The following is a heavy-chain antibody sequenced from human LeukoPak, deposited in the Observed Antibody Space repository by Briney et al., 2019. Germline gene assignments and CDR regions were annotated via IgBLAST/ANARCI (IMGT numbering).Heavy chain of an antibody. CDR1: GFTFGDYA. J-gene: IGHJ4*02. CDR3: TSTFYGDPRDY. CDR2: IRSKAYGGTT. D-gene: IGHD4-17*01. V-gene: IGHV3-49*04. Sequence: GGSLRLSCTASGFTFGDYAMSWVRQAPGKGLEWVGFIRSKAYGGTTEYAASVKGRFTISRDDSKSIAYLQMNSLKTEDTAVYYCTSTFYGDPRDYWGQGTLVTVSS.